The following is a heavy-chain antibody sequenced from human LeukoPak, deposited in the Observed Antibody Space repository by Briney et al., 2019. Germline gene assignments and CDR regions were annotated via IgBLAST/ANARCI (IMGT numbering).Heavy chain of an antibody. CDR3: ARDYYVSGTHHRYFDL. Sequence: GGSLRLSCAASGFSVSANYMSWVRQAPGKGLEWVSVIYGGGDTYYADSVKGRFTISRDNSKNTLFLLMNSLRAEDTAVYYCARDYYVSGTHHRYFDLWGRGTLVTVSS. D-gene: IGHD3-10*01. J-gene: IGHJ2*01. CDR2: IYGGGDT. V-gene: IGHV3-53*01. CDR1: GFSVSANY.